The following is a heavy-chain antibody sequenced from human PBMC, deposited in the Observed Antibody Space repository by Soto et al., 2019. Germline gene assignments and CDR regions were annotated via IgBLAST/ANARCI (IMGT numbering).Heavy chain of an antibody. V-gene: IGHV3-23*01. CDR3: AKDEYYYSRSGYYIFDS. J-gene: IGHJ4*02. CDR2: ISGSGDST. CDR1: GFTFSSYA. Sequence: GGSLRLSCAASGFTFSSYAMSWVRQAPGKGLEWVSVISGSGDSTYYADSVKGRFTISRDNSKNTLYLQMNSLRPEDTALYYCAKDEYYYSRSGYYIFDSWGQGTLVTVSS. D-gene: IGHD3-22*01.